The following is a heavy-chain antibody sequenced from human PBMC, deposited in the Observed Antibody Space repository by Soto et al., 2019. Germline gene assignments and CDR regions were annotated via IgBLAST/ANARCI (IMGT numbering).Heavy chain of an antibody. D-gene: IGHD3-22*01. CDR1: GGTFTYYG. Sequence: QVQLVQSGAEVKRPGSSVKLSCKASGGTFTYYGISWVRQAPGQGLEWMGGIIPIIGPATYAQEFLGRPTITAAQSTSTAYMELSSLGSEHTALYHCARDLGTTIAGPPRRETYGGLDPWGQGTLVTVSS. V-gene: IGHV1-69*01. CDR2: IIPIIGPA. CDR3: ARDLGTTIAGPPRRETYGGLDP. J-gene: IGHJ5*02.